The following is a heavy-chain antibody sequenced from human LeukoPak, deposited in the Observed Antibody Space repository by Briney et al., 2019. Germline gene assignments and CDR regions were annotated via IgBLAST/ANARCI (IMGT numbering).Heavy chain of an antibody. J-gene: IGHJ4*02. CDR2: ISYDGSNK. CDR1: GFTFSSYA. V-gene: IGHV3-30*04. D-gene: IGHD6-19*01. CDR3: ARDKLAVAGTHFFDY. Sequence: GGSLRLSCAASGFTFSSYAMHWVRQAPGKGLEWVAVISYDGSNKYYADSVKGRFTISRDNSKNTLYLQMNSLRAEDTAVYYCARDKLAVAGTHFFDYWGRGTLVTVSS.